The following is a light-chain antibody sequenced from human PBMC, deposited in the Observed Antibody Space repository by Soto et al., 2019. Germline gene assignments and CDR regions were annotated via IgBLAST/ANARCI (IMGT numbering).Light chain of an antibody. CDR3: QQVNDIPLT. CDR1: QSIGRW. V-gene: IGKV1-5*01. Sequence: DIQLTQSPSALSASVGDRVAVTCRASQSIGRWVAWYQQKPGKAPKLLICDASTLESGVPSRFSGSGSGTEFTLTISSLQPDDLGTYYCQQVNDIPLTFGPGTKVDIK. CDR2: DAS. J-gene: IGKJ3*01.